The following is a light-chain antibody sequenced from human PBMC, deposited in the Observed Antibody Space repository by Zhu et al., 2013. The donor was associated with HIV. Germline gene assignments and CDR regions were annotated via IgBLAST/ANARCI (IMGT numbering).Light chain of an antibody. V-gene: IGKV1-5*03. CDR3: QQYNSYWWT. Sequence: DIQMTQSPSSLSASVGDRVTITCQASQDIRKYLNWYQQKPGKAPKLLIYKASSLESGVPSRFSGSGSGTEFTLTISSLQPDDFATYYCQQYNSYWWTFGQGTKVEIK. CDR2: KAS. CDR1: QDIRKY. J-gene: IGKJ1*01.